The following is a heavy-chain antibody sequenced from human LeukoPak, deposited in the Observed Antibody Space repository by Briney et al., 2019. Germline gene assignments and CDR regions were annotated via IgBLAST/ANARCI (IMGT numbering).Heavy chain of an antibody. CDR1: GGSISSDVYY. Sequence: SQTLSLTCTVSGGSISSDVYYWSWIRQHPGKGLEWIAYIYYSGSTYYNPSLKSRLTISVDTSKSQFSLKLSSVTAADTAVYYCARVITSYYYYMDVWGKGTTVTVSS. D-gene: IGHD1-20*01. J-gene: IGHJ6*03. CDR3: ARVITSYYYYMDV. V-gene: IGHV4-31*03. CDR2: IYYSGST.